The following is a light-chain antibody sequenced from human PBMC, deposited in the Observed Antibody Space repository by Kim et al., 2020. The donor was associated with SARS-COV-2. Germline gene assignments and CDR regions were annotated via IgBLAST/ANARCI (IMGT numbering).Light chain of an antibody. V-gene: IGKV1D-12*01. CDR2: SAS. Sequence: DIQMTQSPSSMSASLGDRVTITCRASQAIRTSLTWYQQKPGKAPKFLISSASTLQSGVPSRFSGSGSGTDFTLTISSLQPEDFATYNCHQSDTFPITFGQGTRLEIK. J-gene: IGKJ5*01. CDR3: HQSDTFPIT. CDR1: QAIRTS.